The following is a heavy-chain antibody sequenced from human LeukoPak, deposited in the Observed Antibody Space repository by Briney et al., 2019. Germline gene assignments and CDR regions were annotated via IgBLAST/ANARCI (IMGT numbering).Heavy chain of an antibody. J-gene: IGHJ6*04. V-gene: IGHV1-2*06. D-gene: IGHD1-20*01. CDR3: ARAGNWNDGPMDV. CDR2: INPNSGGT. Sequence: GASVKVSCKASGYTFTGYYMHWVRQAPGQGLEWMGRINPNSGGTNYAQKFQGRVTMTRDTSISTAYMELSRLRSDNTAVYYCARAGNWNDGPMDVWGKGSTVTVSS. CDR1: GYTFTGYY.